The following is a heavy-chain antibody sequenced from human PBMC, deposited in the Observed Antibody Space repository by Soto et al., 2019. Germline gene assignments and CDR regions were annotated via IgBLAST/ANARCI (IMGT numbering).Heavy chain of an antibody. D-gene: IGHD2-15*01. CDR3: ARRYCSGGSCYAAFDY. CDR2: IDPSDSYT. CDR1: GYSFTSYW. V-gene: IGHV5-10-1*01. Sequence: GESLKISCKGSGYSFTSYWISWVRQMPGKGLEWMGRIDPSDSYTNYSPSFQGHVTISADKSISTAYLQWSSLKASDTAVYYCARRYCSGGSCYAAFDYWGQGTLVTVSS. J-gene: IGHJ4*02.